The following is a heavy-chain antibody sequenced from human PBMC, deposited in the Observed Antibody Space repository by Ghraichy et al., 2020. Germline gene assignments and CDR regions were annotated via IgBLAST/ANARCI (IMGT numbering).Heavy chain of an antibody. CDR3: ARERGYNSSPISYFYYYMDV. CDR1: GFTFSTYW. CDR2: RKQDGSEK. J-gene: IGHJ6*03. D-gene: IGHD5-18*01. V-gene: IGHV3-7*01. Sequence: GGSLRLSCAASGFTFSTYWMTWVRLAPGKGQDGVANRKQDGSEKHYVDSVKGRFTISRDNAKSSLYLQMNRLSAEDTAVYYCARERGYNSSPISYFYYYMDVWGKGSTVTFSS.